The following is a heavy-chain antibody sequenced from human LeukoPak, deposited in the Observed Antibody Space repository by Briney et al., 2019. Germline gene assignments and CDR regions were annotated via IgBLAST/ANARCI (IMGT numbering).Heavy chain of an antibody. Sequence: PGGSLRLSCAASGFTVSSNYMRWVRQAPGKGLEWVSVIYSGGSTYYADSVKGRFTISRDNSKNTLYLQMNSLRAEDTAVYYCATGYSSSWYTHYYYMDVWGKGTTVTVSS. D-gene: IGHD6-13*01. CDR3: ATGYSSSWYTHYYYMDV. CDR1: GFTVSSNY. V-gene: IGHV3-66*02. CDR2: IYSGGST. J-gene: IGHJ6*03.